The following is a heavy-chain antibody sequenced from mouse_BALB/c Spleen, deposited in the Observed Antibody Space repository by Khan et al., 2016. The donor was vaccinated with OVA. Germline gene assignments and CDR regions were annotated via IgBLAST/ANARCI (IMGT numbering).Heavy chain of an antibody. J-gene: IGHJ3*01. D-gene: IGHD1-1*01. Sequence: QVQLQQPGAELARPGASVKLSCKASGYTFTDYYINWVKQRTGQGLEWIGEISPGSGDTYYNEKFKGKATLTADKSSTTAYMQLRSLTSEASAVYCCARRNCFRYTFAYWGQGTLVTVSA. CDR2: ISPGSGDT. CDR3: ARRNCFRYTFAY. CDR1: GYTFTDYY. V-gene: IGHV1-77*01.